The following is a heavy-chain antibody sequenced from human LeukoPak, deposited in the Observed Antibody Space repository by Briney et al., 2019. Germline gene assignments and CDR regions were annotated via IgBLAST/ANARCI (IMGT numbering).Heavy chain of an antibody. CDR3: ARDRWIDY. D-gene: IGHD5-12*01. Sequence: GGSLRLSCAASGFTFRTSGMNWVRQAPGKGLEWVANIKQDGSEKYYVDSVKGRFTISRDNAKNSLYLQMNSLRAEDTAEYYCARDRWIDYWGQGTLVTVSS. J-gene: IGHJ4*02. CDR1: GFTFRTSG. CDR2: IKQDGSEK. V-gene: IGHV3-7*01.